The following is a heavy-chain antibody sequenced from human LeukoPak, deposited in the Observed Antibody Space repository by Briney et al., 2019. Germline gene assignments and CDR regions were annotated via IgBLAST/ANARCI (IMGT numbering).Heavy chain of an antibody. D-gene: IGHD6-19*01. J-gene: IGHJ4*02. CDR3: ANLAVAGTWPFDY. CDR1: GFTFSSYA. CDR2: VSGSGGST. V-gene: IGHV3-23*01. Sequence: GGSLRLSCAASGFTFSSYAMSWVRQAPGKGLEWVSAVSGSGGSTYYADSVKGRFTISRDNSKNTLYLQMNSLRAEDTAVYYCANLAVAGTWPFDYWGQGTLVTVSS.